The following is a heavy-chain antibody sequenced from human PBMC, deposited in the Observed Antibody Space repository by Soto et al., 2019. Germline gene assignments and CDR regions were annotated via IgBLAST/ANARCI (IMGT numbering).Heavy chain of an antibody. CDR1: GFTFSSYA. CDR2: ISGSGGST. Sequence: HPGGSLRLSCAASGFTFSSYAMSWVRQAPGKGLEWVSAISGSGGSTYYADSVKGRFTISRDNSKNTLYLQMNSLRAEDTAVYYCAKDLVQQLLPWFDPWGQGTLVTVSS. V-gene: IGHV3-23*01. CDR3: AKDLVQQLLPWFDP. D-gene: IGHD6-13*01. J-gene: IGHJ5*02.